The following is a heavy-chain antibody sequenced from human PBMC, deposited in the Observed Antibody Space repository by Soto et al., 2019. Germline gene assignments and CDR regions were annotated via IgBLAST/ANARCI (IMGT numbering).Heavy chain of an antibody. CDR2: LYDNENDRN. Sequence: QLQLQESGPGLVRPSETLSLTCTVSGGSIKGTGYFWAWIRQSPGKGLEWIASLYDNENDRNYYNPSLKSRVTISADTSKNQLSLRLTLVTAADTAVYFCARHGTFWGDTPRWVDPWGQGTLVTVSP. CDR3: ARHGTFWGDTPRWVDP. D-gene: IGHD2-21*01. CDR1: GGSIKGTGYF. J-gene: IGHJ5*02. V-gene: IGHV4-39*01.